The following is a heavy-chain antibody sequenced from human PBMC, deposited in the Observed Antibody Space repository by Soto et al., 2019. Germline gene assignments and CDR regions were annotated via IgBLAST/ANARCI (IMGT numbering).Heavy chain of an antibody. CDR1: GHTLSELS. J-gene: IGHJ4*02. D-gene: IGHD1-1*01. CDR2: FDPEDGET. V-gene: IGHV1-24*01. CDR3: GAVGTRWLHSPFDF. Sequence: QVQLVQSGAEVKKPGASVKVSCKVSGHTLSELSMHWVRQAPGKGLEWMGGFDPEDGETISAQKFQGSVTMTEDTATDSTYMELSSLRSEDTSVYYCGAVGTRWLHSPFDFWGQGARVTIPS.